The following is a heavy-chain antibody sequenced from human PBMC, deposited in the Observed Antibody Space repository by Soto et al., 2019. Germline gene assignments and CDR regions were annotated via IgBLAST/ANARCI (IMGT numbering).Heavy chain of an antibody. J-gene: IGHJ2*01. CDR2: IYYSGST. CDR3: ARIPLDYDFWSGYIGYFAL. V-gene: IGHV4-59*01. CDR1: GGSISSYY. Sequence: SETLSLTCTVSGGSISSYYWSWIRQPPGKGLEWIGYIYYSGSTNYNPSLKSRVTISVDTSKNQFSLKLSSVTAADTAVYYCARIPLDYDFWSGYIGYFALWGRGTLVTVSS. D-gene: IGHD3-3*01.